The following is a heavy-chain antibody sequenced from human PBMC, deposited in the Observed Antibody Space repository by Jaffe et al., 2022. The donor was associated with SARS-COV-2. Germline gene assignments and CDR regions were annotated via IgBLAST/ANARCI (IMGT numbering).Heavy chain of an antibody. CDR3: ARGRQGLRGFNYYYYMDV. CDR2: IYYSGST. Sequence: QVQLQESGPGLVKPSETLSLTCTVSGGSVSSGSYYWSWIRQPPGKGLEWIGYIYYSGSTNYNPSLKSRVTISVDTSKNQFSLKLSSVTAADTAVYYCARGRQGLRGFNYYYYMDVWGKGTTVTVSS. J-gene: IGHJ6*03. CDR1: GGSVSSGSYY. D-gene: IGHD3-10*01. V-gene: IGHV4-61*01.